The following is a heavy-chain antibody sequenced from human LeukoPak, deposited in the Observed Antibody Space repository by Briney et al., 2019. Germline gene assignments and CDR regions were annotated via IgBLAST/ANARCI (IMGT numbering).Heavy chain of an antibody. V-gene: IGHV4-39*01. J-gene: IGHJ2*01. Sequence: SETLSLTCTVSGGSISISSDYWGWIRQPPGKGLEWIGDIYYSGTTNYNPSLKSRVTMSVDTSKNQFSLKLNSATAADTAVYSCARGTVTTRYFDLWGRGTLVTVSS. CDR2: IYYSGTT. CDR1: GGSISISSDY. CDR3: ARGTVTTRYFDL. D-gene: IGHD4-17*01.